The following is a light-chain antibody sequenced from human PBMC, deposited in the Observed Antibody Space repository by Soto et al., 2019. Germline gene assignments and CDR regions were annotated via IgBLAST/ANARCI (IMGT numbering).Light chain of an antibody. J-gene: IGKJ1*01. CDR3: MQALQTPWT. CDR1: QSLLHSNGYNY. Sequence: DIVMTQSPLSLPVTPGEPASISCRSSQSLLHSNGYNYLDWYLQKPGQSPMLLIYLASNRASGVTDRFSGSESGTDFTLKISRVEAEDVGVYYCMQALQTPWTFGQGTKVEIK. V-gene: IGKV2-28*01. CDR2: LAS.